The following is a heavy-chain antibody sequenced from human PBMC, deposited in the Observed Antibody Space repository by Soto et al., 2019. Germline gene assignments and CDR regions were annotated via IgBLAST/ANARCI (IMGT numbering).Heavy chain of an antibody. CDR1: GGTFSSYA. CDR2: IIPIFGTA. V-gene: IGHV1-69*12. J-gene: IGHJ6*02. D-gene: IGHD6-13*01. Sequence: QVQLVQSGAEVKKPGSSVKVSCKASGGTFSSYAISWVRQATGQGLEWMGGIIPIFGTANYAQTFQGRVTITADESPSTAYMELSSLRSEDTAVYYCARVVGSSSWYREDYYYYYGMDVWGQGTTVTVSS. CDR3: ARVVGSSSWYREDYYYYYGMDV.